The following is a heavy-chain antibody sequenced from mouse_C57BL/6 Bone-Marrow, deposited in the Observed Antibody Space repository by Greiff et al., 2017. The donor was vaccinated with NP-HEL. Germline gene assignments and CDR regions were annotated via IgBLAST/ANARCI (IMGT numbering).Heavy chain of an antibody. CDR1: GYSITSDY. J-gene: IGHJ1*03. Sequence: VQLKESGPGLAKPSQTLSLTCSVTGYSITSDYWNWIRKFPGNKLEYMGYISYSGSTYYNPSLKSRNSITRDTSKNQYYLQLNAVTTEDTATYDCARYSNYDWYFDVGGTGTTVTVSS. CDR3: ARYSNYDWYFDV. V-gene: IGHV3-8*01. D-gene: IGHD2-5*01. CDR2: ISYSGST.